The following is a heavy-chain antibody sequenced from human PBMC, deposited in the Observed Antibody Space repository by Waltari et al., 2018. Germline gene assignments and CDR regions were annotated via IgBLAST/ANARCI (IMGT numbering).Heavy chain of an antibody. Sequence: EVQLEESGGGLVQPRGSLRLSCAASGFTFSSHWMHWVRQAPGKGLVWVSRTNGDGSSTSYADSVKGRFTISRDNAKNTLYLQMNSLRAEDTAVYYCSRDLQHGDFGRGRDYWGQGTLVTVSS. CDR1: GFTFSSHW. V-gene: IGHV3-74*01. CDR2: TNGDGSST. J-gene: IGHJ4*02. D-gene: IGHD4-17*01. CDR3: SRDLQHGDFGRGRDY.